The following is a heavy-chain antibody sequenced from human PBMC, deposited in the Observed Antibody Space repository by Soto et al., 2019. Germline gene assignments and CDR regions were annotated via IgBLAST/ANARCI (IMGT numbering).Heavy chain of an antibody. D-gene: IGHD3-22*01. CDR2: ISAYNGNT. CDR1: GYTFTSYG. J-gene: IGHJ4*02. CDR3: ARGLYYYDSSGYDY. Sequence: GASVKVSCKASGYTFTSYGISWVRQAPGQGLEWMGWISAYNGNTNYAQKLQGRVTTTTDTSTSTAYMELRSLRSDDTAVYYCARGLYYYDSSGYDYWGQGTLVTVSS. V-gene: IGHV1-18*04.